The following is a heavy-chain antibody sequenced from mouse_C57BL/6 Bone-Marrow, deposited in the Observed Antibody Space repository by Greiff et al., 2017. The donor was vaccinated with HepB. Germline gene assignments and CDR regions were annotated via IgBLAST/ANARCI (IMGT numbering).Heavy chain of an antibody. D-gene: IGHD2-3*01. J-gene: IGHJ2*01. CDR1: GFTFSNYW. V-gene: IGHV6-3*01. CDR2: IRLKSDNYAT. Sequence: EVKLVESGGGLVQPGGSMKLSCVASGFTFSNYWMNWVRQSPEKGLEWVAQIRLKSDNYATHYAESVKGRFTISRDDSKSSVYLQMNNLRAEDTGIYYCTYDPTGYFDYWGQGTTLTVSS. CDR3: TYDPTGYFDY.